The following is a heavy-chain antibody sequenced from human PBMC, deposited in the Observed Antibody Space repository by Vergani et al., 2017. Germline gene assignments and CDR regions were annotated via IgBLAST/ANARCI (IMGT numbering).Heavy chain of an antibody. CDR3: AREAQCCRGGNCYSEAFDY. CDR1: GYTFTGYY. V-gene: IGHV1-2*02. Sequence: QVQLVQSGAEVKKPGASVKVSCKASGYTFTGYYMHWVRQAPGQGLEWMGWINPNSGGTNYAQKFQGRVTMTRDTSISTAYMELSRLKSDDTAVYYCAREAQCCRGGNCYSEAFDYWGQGTLVTVSS. J-gene: IGHJ4*02. D-gene: IGHD2-15*01. CDR2: INPNSGGT.